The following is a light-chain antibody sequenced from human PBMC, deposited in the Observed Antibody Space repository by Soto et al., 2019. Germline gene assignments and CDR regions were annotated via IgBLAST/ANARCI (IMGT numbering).Light chain of an antibody. CDR2: GAS. J-gene: IGKJ1*01. Sequence: EIVMTQSPAPLSPSPGERATLSCRAIQSVSSSYLAWYQQKPGQAPRLLIYGASSRATGIPDRFSGSGSGTDFTLTISRLEPEDFAVYYCQQYGSSPRITFGQGTKVDIK. V-gene: IGKV3-20*01. CDR3: QQYGSSPRIT. CDR1: QSVSSSY.